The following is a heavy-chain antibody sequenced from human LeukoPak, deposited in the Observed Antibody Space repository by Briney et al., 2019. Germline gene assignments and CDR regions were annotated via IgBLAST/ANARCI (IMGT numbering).Heavy chain of an antibody. CDR1: GGTSSSYA. Sequence: ASVKVSCKASGGTSSSYAISWVRQAPGQGLEWMGRIIPILGIANYAQKFQGRVTITADKSTSTAYMELSSLRSEDTAVYYCARGGGYGSQKLNWFDPWGQGTLVTVSS. D-gene: IGHD3-10*01. CDR2: IIPILGIA. J-gene: IGHJ5*02. V-gene: IGHV1-69*04. CDR3: ARGGGYGSQKLNWFDP.